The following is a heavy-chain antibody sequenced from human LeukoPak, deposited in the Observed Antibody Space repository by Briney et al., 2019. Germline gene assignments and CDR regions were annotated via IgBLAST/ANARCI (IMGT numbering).Heavy chain of an antibody. J-gene: IGHJ5*02. CDR1: GGSISSGDYY. CDR3: ARDASIGIAVAGSTNWFDP. D-gene: IGHD6-19*01. Sequence: SQTLSLTCTVSGGSISSGDYYWSWIRQPPGKGLEWIGYIYYSGSTYYNPSLKSRVTISVDTSKNQFSLKLSSVTAADTAVYYCARDASIGIAVAGSTNWFDPWGQGTLVTVSS. CDR2: IYYSGST. V-gene: IGHV4-30-4*01.